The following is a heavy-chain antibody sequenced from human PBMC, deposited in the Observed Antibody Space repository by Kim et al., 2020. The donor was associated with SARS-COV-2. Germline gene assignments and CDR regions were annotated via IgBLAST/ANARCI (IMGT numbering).Heavy chain of an antibody. CDR3: ARALTYYDFWSGYFPYYYGMDV. J-gene: IGHJ6*02. D-gene: IGHD3-3*01. CDR1: GYTFTSYG. CDR2: ISAYNGNT. V-gene: IGHV1-18*01. Sequence: PSVKVSCKASGYTFTSYGISWVRQAPGQGLEWMGWISAYNGNTNYAQKLQGRVTMTTDTSTSTAYMELRSLRSDDTAVYYCARALTYYDFWSGYFPYYYGMDVWGQGTTVTVS.